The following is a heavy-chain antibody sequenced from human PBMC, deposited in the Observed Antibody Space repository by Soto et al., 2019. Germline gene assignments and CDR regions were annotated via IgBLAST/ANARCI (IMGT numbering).Heavy chain of an antibody. V-gene: IGHV3-74*01. J-gene: IGHJ6*02. CDR1: GFSIRDYW. Sequence: VGSLRLSCEASGFSIRDYWMHWVRQAPGEGLVWVSCINGDASSTTYADSVKGRFTISRDDAKNTVYLQMTSLRAEDTAVYFCARDRSYAMEVWGQGTRVTVSS. CDR2: INGDASST. CDR3: ARDRSYAMEV.